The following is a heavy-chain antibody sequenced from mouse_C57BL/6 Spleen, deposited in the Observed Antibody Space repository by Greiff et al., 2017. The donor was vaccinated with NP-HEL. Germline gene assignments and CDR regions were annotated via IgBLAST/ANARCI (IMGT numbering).Heavy chain of an antibody. CDR3: ARSHYYGSSYPAWFAY. CDR2: IYPGSGST. Sequence: QVQLQQSGAELVKPGASVKMSCKASGYTFTSYWITWVKQRPGQGLEWIGDIYPGSGSTNYNEKFKSKATLTVDTSSSTAYMQLSSLTSEDSAVYYCARSHYYGSSYPAWFAYWGQGTLVTVSA. J-gene: IGHJ3*01. CDR1: GYTFTSYW. D-gene: IGHD1-1*01. V-gene: IGHV1-55*01.